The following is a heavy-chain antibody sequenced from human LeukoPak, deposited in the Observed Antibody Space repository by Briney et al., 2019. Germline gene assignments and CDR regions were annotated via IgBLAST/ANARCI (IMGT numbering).Heavy chain of an antibody. CDR3: VRGGYYYGMDV. J-gene: IGHJ6*02. CDR1: GFTFSSYW. V-gene: IGHV3-7*03. D-gene: IGHD3-10*01. CDR2: IKQDGSEK. Sequence: GGSLRLSCAASGFTFSSYWMSWVRQAPGKGLEWVANIKQDGSEKYYVDSVKGRFIISRDNAKNSLYLQMNSLRAEDTAVYYCVRGGYYYGMDVWGQGTTVTVSS.